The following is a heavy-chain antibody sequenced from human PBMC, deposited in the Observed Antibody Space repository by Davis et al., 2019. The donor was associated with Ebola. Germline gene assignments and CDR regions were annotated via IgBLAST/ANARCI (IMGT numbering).Heavy chain of an antibody. D-gene: IGHD2-15*01. CDR3: AKDAATVVVLAALDY. Sequence: PGGSLRLSCAASGLTFNNYAMSWVRQAPGKGLERVSVIRGSGSRAHYADSVRGRFTISRDNSKNTLYLQMNSLRAEDTAVYYCAKDAATVVVLAALDYWGQGTLVTVSP. CDR1: GLTFNNYA. V-gene: IGHV3-23*01. CDR2: IRGSGSRA. J-gene: IGHJ4*02.